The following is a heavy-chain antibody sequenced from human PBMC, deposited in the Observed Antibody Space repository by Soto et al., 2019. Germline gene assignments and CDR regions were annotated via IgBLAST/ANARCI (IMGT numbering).Heavy chain of an antibody. CDR2: ISYNASNK. CDR3: ATKYYYDSSGSIGY. J-gene: IGHJ4*02. CDR1: GFTFSDYA. Sequence: QVQLVESGGGVVQPGRSLRLSCAASGFTFSDYAMHWVRQAPGKGLEWVAVISYNASNKYYADSVKGRFTISRDNSXNTLYLQMNSLRAEDTAVYYCATKYYYDSSGSIGYWGQGTLVTVSS. D-gene: IGHD3-22*01. V-gene: IGHV3-30-3*01.